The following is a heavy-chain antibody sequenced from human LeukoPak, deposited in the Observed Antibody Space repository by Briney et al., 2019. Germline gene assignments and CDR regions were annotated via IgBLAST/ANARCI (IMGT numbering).Heavy chain of an antibody. V-gene: IGHV3-7*04. D-gene: IGHD5-24*01. CDR3: ARETEMANLDY. J-gene: IGHJ4*02. CDR2: IKQDGSEK. Sequence: PGGSLRLSCAAAGFTFSSYSMNWVRQAPGKGLEWVANIKQDGSEKYYVDSVKGRFTISRDNAKKSLYPQMNSLRAEDTAVYYCARETEMANLDYWGQGTLVTVSS. CDR1: GFTFSSYS.